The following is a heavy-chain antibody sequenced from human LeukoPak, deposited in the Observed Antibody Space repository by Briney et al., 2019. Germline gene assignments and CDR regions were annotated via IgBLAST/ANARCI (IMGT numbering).Heavy chain of an antibody. CDR3: AMEGGGHSYGSLDY. J-gene: IGHJ4*02. D-gene: IGHD5-18*01. V-gene: IGHV1-46*01. CDR2: INPSGGST. Sequence: GASVKVSCKASGYIFTNFGISWVRQAPGQGLEWMGIINPSGGSTSYAQKFQGRVTMTRDMSTSTVYMELSSLRSEDTAVYYCAMEGGGHSYGSLDYWGQGTLVTVSS. CDR1: GYIFTNFG.